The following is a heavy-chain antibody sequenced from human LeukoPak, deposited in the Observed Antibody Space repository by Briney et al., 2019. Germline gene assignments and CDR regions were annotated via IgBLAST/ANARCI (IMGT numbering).Heavy chain of an antibody. Sequence: SETLSLTCTVSGGSISSSSYYWGWIRQPPGKGLEWIGSIYYSGSTYYNPSLKSRVTISVDTSKNQFSLKLSSATAADTAVYYCARDGSSGYFDYWGQGTLVTVSS. J-gene: IGHJ4*02. CDR3: ARDGSSGYFDY. V-gene: IGHV4-39*07. CDR2: IYYSGST. CDR1: GGSISSSSYY.